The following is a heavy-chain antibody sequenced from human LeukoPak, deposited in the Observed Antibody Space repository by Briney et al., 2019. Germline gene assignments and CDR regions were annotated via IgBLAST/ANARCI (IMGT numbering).Heavy chain of an antibody. V-gene: IGHV4-59*01. J-gene: IGHJ6*02. CDR1: GGSISSYY. CDR3: ARALTYYDFWSGRTGDYYYGIDV. CDR2: IYYSGST. Sequence: SETLSLTCTVSGGSISSYYWSWIRQPPGKGLEWIGYIYYSGSTNYNPSLKSRVTISVDTSKNQFSLKLSSVTAADTAVYYCARALTYYDFWSGRTGDYYYGIDVWGQGTTVTVSS. D-gene: IGHD3-3*01.